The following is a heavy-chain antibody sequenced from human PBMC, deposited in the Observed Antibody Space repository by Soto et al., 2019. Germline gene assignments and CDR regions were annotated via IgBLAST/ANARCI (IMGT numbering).Heavy chain of an antibody. V-gene: IGHV1-18*01. CDR1: GYTLSNNYG. D-gene: IGHD4-17*01. CDR3: ARDRQNYGSLDY. Sequence: QVQLVQSGAEVKNPGASVKVSCRASGYTLSNNYGISWVRQDPGQGLEWMGWINSYNGVTNDARKFQDRVTLTTDASTTTAYMELRSLRSDDTAIYYCARDRQNYGSLDYWGQGTLVTVSS. J-gene: IGHJ4*02. CDR2: INSYNGVT.